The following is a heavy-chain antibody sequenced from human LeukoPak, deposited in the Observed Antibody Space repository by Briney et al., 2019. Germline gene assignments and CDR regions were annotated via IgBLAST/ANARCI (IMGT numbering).Heavy chain of an antibody. Sequence: PGGSLRLSCAASGFTFSTYAMSWVRQAPGKGLEWVSGVTDSGGGTYYADSVKGRFTISRDNSKNTLYLQMNSLRVEDTAVYYCAKAGLYSGSYYLQIAYWGQGTLVTVSS. CDR1: GFTFSTYA. V-gene: IGHV3-23*01. D-gene: IGHD1-26*01. CDR3: AKAGLYSGSYYLQIAY. CDR2: VTDSGGGT. J-gene: IGHJ4*02.